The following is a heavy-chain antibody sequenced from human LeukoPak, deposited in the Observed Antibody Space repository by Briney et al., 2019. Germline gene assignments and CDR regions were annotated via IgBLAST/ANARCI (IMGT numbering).Heavy chain of an antibody. CDR2: INAGNGNT. CDR3: ARARPQYYDILTGYFDY. V-gene: IGHV1-3*01. D-gene: IGHD3-9*01. Sequence: ASVKVSCKASGYTFTSYAMHWVRQAPGRRLEWMGWINAGNGNTKYSQKFQGRVTITRDTSASTAYMELSSLRSEDTAVYYCARARPQYYDILTGYFDYWGQGTLVTVSS. CDR1: GYTFTSYA. J-gene: IGHJ4*02.